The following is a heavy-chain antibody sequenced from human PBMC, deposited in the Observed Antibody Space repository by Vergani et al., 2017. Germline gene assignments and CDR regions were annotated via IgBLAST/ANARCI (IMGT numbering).Heavy chain of an antibody. CDR1: GGSFSGYY. V-gene: IGHV4-34*11. Sequence: QEQLQQWGAGLLKPSETLSLTCAVYGGSFSGYYWSWIRQPPGKGLEWIGYIYYSGSTNYNPSLKSRVTISVDTSKNQFSLKLSSVTAADTAVYYCAREIILTGYYDYWGQGTLVTVSS. CDR3: AREIILTGYYDY. D-gene: IGHD3-9*01. J-gene: IGHJ4*02. CDR2: IYYSGST.